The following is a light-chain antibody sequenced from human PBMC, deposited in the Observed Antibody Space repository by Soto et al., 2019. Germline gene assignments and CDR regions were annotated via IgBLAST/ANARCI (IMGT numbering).Light chain of an antibody. Sequence: DIQMTQSPSTLSACVGDRVTITCRASQSISSWLAWYQQKPGKAPKLLIYGASSLESGVPSRFSGSGSGTEFTLTISSLQPDDFATYYCQQYNSYSWTFGQGTKVHIK. CDR1: QSISSW. CDR2: GAS. CDR3: QQYNSYSWT. J-gene: IGKJ1*01. V-gene: IGKV1-5*01.